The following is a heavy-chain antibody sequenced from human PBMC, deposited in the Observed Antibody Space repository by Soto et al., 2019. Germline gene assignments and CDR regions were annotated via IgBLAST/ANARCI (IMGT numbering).Heavy chain of an antibody. V-gene: IGHV4-39*01. D-gene: IGHD2-21*02. CDR2: IYYSGRT. Sequence: SETLSLTCIVSGESISSSSYYWGWIRQPPGKGLEWIGSIYYSGRTYYNPSFKSRVTISIDTSKNQFSLKLSSVTATDTAVYYCDRQRNTVVTQAYFDHWGQGALVTVSS. CDR1: GESISSSSYY. J-gene: IGHJ4*02. CDR3: DRQRNTVVTQAYFDH.